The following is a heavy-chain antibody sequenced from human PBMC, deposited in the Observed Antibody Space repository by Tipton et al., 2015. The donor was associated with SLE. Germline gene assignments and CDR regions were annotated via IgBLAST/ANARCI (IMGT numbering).Heavy chain of an antibody. V-gene: IGHV1-2*02. CDR3: ARGDNYYSFDY. J-gene: IGHJ4*02. D-gene: IGHD3-22*01. Sequence: QSGPEVKKPGASVKVSCKASGYTFTVYYMHWVRQAPGQGLEWMGWINPNSGGTNYAQNFQGRVTMTRDTSISTAYMELSRLRSDDTAVYYCARGDNYYSFDYWGQGTLVTVSS. CDR1: GYTFTVYY. CDR2: INPNSGGT.